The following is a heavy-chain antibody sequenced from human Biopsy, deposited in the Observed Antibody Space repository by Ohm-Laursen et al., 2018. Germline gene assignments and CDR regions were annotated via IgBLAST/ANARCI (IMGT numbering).Heavy chain of an antibody. Sequence: TLSLTCNVSGGSLSLSYWSWIRQPPGKGLEWIGYIYSSGGTDYNPSLKSRVTISLDTSKNQFSLTLTSVTVADTAVYYCARATNSTGWPYYYFYGMDVWGQGTTVTVSS. V-gene: IGHV4-4*08. D-gene: IGHD2/OR15-2a*01. CDR1: GGSLSLSY. J-gene: IGHJ6*02. CDR2: IYSSGGT. CDR3: ARATNSTGWPYYYFYGMDV.